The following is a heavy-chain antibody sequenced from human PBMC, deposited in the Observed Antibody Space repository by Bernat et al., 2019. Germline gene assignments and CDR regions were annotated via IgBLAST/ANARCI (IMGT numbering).Heavy chain of an antibody. CDR3: ARDGSSVAGSPKFDY. J-gene: IGHJ4*02. Sequence: QVQLVESGGGVVQPGRSLRLSCAASGFTFNNYGMHWVRQVPGKGLEWVAVIWYDGNNKYYADSVKGRFTISRDNSKNTLYLQMNSLRAEDTAVYYCARDGSSVAGSPKFDYWGQGTLVTVSS. D-gene: IGHD6-19*01. CDR1: GFTFNNYG. CDR2: IWYDGNNK. V-gene: IGHV3-33*01.